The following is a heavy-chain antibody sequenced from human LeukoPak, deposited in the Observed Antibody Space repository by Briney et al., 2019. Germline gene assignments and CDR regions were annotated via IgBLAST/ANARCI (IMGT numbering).Heavy chain of an antibody. Sequence: SETLSLTCTVSGGSISSGDYYWSWIRQHPGKGLEWIGYIYYSGSTYYNPSLESRVTISLDTSKNQLSLKLSSVTAADTAVYYCARYHYGYGYWGQGTLVTVSS. J-gene: IGHJ4*02. CDR2: IYYSGST. D-gene: IGHD3-10*01. CDR1: GGSISSGDYY. CDR3: ARYHYGYGY. V-gene: IGHV4-31*03.